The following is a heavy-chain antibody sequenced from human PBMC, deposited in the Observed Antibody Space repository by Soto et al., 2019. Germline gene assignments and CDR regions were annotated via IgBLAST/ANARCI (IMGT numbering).Heavy chain of an antibody. CDR2: IYHSGST. CDR1: GGSISSGGYS. D-gene: IGHD2-2*01. CDR3: ARVPDR. V-gene: IGHV4-30-2*01. J-gene: IGHJ5*02. Sequence: QLQLQDSGSGLVKPSQTLSLTCAVSGGSISSGGYSWSWIRQPPGKGLEWIGYIYHSGSTYYNPSLKRRVSISVDRSKNQFSLKLSSVTAADTAVYYCARVPDRWGQGTLVTVSS.